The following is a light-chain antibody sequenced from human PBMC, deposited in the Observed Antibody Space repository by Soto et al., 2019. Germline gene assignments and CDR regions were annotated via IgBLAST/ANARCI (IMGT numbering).Light chain of an antibody. CDR2: AAS. J-gene: IGKJ4*01. V-gene: IGKV1-39*01. Sequence: QMTQSPSSLSASVGDRITITCRASQSISTYLNWYQQKPGEAPKLLIYAASSLQSGVPSRFSGSGSGTNFTLIISCLQPEDFATYFCQLSYNTLTFGGGTKVEIE. CDR1: QSISTY. CDR3: QLSYNTLT.